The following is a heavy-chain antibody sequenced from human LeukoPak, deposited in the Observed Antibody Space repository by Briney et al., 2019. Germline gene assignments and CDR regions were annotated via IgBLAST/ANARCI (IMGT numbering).Heavy chain of an antibody. J-gene: IGHJ6*03. D-gene: IGHD1-14*01. CDR1: GFTFSTNG. CDR3: ARDGGMTFYYMDV. V-gene: IGHV3-48*04. Sequence: GRSLRLSRAASGFTFSTNGMNWVRQAPREGQECVSYISSGSSAIYYADSVRGRFTISRDNAKNSVYLQMHSLRVEDTAVYYCARDGGMTFYYMDVWGKGTTATVSS. CDR2: ISSGSSAI.